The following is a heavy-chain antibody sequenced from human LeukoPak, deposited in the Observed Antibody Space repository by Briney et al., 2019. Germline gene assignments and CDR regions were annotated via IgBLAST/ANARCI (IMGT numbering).Heavy chain of an antibody. Sequence: ASVTVSCTASGYTFTGYYMHWVRQAPGQGLEWMGWINPNSGGTNYAQKFQGRVTMTRDTSISTAYMELSRLRSDDTAVYYCARDPSKLPSFDPWGQGTLVTVSS. CDR3: ARDPSKLPSFDP. J-gene: IGHJ5*02. D-gene: IGHD5-24*01. CDR1: GYTFTGYY. CDR2: INPNSGGT. V-gene: IGHV1-2*02.